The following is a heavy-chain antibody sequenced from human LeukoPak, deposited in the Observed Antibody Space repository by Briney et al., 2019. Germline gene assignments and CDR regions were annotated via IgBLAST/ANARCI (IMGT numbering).Heavy chain of an antibody. V-gene: IGHV3-53*01. CDR1: GFTFSSYA. CDR3: ASQRYSSSWYGRWYNYYYYYMDV. J-gene: IGHJ6*03. D-gene: IGHD6-13*01. Sequence: PGGSLRLSCAASGFTFSSYAMSWVRQAPGKGLEWVSVIYSGGSTYYADSVKGRFTISRDNSKNTLYLQMNSLRAEDTAVYYCASQRYSSSWYGRWYNYYYYYMDVWGKGTTVTVSS. CDR2: IYSGGST.